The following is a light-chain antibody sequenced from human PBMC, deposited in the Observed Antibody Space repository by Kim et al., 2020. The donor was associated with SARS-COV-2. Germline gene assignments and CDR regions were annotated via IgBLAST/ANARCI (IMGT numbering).Light chain of an antibody. CDR1: AGHNTSA. J-gene: IGLJ2*01. Sequence: ANTTTPPSAGHNTSATARHQPQPEKGPRYLMKLNSDGNHSKGDGIPARFSGSSSGAERYLPTSSLQSEDEADYYCQTWGTGSRGVFGGGTQLTVL. V-gene: IGLV4-69*01. CDR3: QTWGTGSRGV. CDR2: LNSDGNH.